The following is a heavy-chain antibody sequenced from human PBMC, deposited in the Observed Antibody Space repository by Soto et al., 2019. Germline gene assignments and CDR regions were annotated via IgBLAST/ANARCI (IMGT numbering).Heavy chain of an antibody. J-gene: IGHJ4*02. CDR1: GFTFNSYA. D-gene: IGHD2-15*01. Sequence: EVQLLESGGGFLQPGGSQRLSCVASGFTFNSYAMSWVRQTPEKGLEWVSAISGSGYQTYYAQSVQGRFTISRDNSKSTVSLQMHGLRAEDSATYYCAKGRYFDASGGCANFWGQGTLVTVSS. CDR3: AKGRYFDASGGCANF. CDR2: ISGSGYQT. V-gene: IGHV3-23*01.